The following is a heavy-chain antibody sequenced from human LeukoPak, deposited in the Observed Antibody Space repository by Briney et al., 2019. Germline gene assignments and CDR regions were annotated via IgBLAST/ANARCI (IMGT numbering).Heavy chain of an antibody. V-gene: IGHV3-74*01. CDR3: ARGLRGVIA. D-gene: IGHD3-10*01. J-gene: IGHJ5*02. Sequence: GGSLRLPCAVSGITFSSYWMHWVRQDPGRGLLWVSRINTQGTYTNYADSVKGRFTISRDNAKNSLYLQMNSLRAEDTAVYYCARGLRGVIAWGQGTLVTVSS. CDR1: GITFSSYW. CDR2: INTQGTYT.